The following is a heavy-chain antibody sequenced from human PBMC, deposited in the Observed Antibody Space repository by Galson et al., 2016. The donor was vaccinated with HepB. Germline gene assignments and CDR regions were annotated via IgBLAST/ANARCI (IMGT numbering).Heavy chain of an antibody. V-gene: IGHV1-18*01. Sequence: SVKVSCKASGYTFTTYGISWVRQAPGQGLEWMGWISAYNGNTNYAQKLQGRVTMTTDTSTSTAYMELRSLSSDDTAGYYCARDPRKVRYQLLEIYYYYCAMDVWGQGTTVTVSS. J-gene: IGHJ6*02. CDR2: ISAYNGNT. D-gene: IGHD2-2*01. CDR3: ARDPRKVRYQLLEIYYYYCAMDV. CDR1: GYTFTTYG.